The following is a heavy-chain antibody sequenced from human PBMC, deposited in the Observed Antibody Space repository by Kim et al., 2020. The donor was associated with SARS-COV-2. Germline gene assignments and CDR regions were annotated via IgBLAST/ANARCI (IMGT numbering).Heavy chain of an antibody. J-gene: IGHJ3*02. V-gene: IGHV6-1*01. CDR3: ARDRKVGVTTLGAFDI. Sequence: SVKSRITINPDTSKNQFSLQMNSVTPEDTAVYYCARDRKVGVTTLGAFDIWGQGTMVTVSS. D-gene: IGHD1-26*01.